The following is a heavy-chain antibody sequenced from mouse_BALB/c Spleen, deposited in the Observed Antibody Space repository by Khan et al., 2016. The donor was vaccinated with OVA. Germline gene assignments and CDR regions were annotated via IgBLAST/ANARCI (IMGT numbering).Heavy chain of an antibody. CDR2: INTETGEP. CDR1: GYTFTDYS. J-gene: IGHJ2*01. Sequence: QIQLVQSGPELKKPGETVKISCKASGYTFTDYSMHWVKQAPGKGLKWMGWINTETGEPTYADDFKGRFAFSLETSASTAYLQIKNHKKEEKATYFCARDRYDYFDYWGQGTTLTVSS. D-gene: IGHD2-14*01. CDR3: ARDRYDYFDY. V-gene: IGHV9-2-1*01.